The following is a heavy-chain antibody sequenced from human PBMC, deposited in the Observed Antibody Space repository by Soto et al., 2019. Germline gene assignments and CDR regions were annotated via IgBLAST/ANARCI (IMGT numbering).Heavy chain of an antibody. J-gene: IGHJ4*02. V-gene: IGHV5-10-1*01. D-gene: IGHD6-13*01. Sequence: GESLKISCKGSGYSFTIYCISCVLQMPGKGLEWMGRIDPSDSYTNYSPSFQGHVTISADKSISTAYLQWSSLKASDTAMYYCARHYISSSWLLWGQGTLVTVSS. CDR2: IDPSDSYT. CDR1: GYSFTIYC. CDR3: ARHYISSSWLL.